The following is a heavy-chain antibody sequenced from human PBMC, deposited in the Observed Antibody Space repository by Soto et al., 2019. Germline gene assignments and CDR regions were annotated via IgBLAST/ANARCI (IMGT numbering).Heavy chain of an antibody. Sequence: QVQLVESGGGVVQPGTSLRLSCAASGFTFSSYGMHWVRQAPGKGLERVAIILFDGSNQYYADSVKGRFTISRDNSKNTVYLQMNGLRAEDTAVYYFAKEAYSGATGGAPFDYWGQGTLVTVSS. J-gene: IGHJ4*02. D-gene: IGHD2-15*01. V-gene: IGHV3-30*18. CDR3: AKEAYSGATGGAPFDY. CDR2: ILFDGSNQ. CDR1: GFTFSSYG.